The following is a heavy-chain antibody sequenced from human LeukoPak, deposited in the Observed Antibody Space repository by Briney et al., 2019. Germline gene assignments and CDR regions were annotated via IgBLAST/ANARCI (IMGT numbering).Heavy chain of an antibody. D-gene: IGHD6-13*01. J-gene: IGHJ5*02. CDR1: GGSFSGYY. V-gene: IGHV4-34*01. CDR2: INHSGST. CDR3: ARGSGIAAAGTSVWFDP. Sequence: SETLSLTCAVYGGSFSGYYRSWIRQPPGKGLEWIGEINHSGSTNYNPSLKSRVTISVDTSKNQFSLKLSSVTAADTAVYYCARGSGIAAAGTSVWFDPWGQGTLVTVSS.